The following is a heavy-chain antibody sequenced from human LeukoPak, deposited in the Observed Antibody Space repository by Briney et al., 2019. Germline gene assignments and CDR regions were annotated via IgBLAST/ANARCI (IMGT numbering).Heavy chain of an antibody. CDR1: GYTFTGYY. V-gene: IGHV1-2*02. CDR3: ARDHSGSPEFDY. J-gene: IGHJ4*02. Sequence: ASVKVSCKASGYTFTGYYMHWVRQAPGQGLEWMGWINPNSGGTNYAQKFQGRVTMTRDTSISTAYMELSRLRSDDTAVYYCARDHSGSPEFDYWGQGTLVTVSS. D-gene: IGHD3-10*01. CDR2: INPNSGGT.